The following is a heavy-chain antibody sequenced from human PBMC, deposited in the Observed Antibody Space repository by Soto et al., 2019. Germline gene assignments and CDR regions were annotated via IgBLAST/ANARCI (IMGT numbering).Heavy chain of an antibody. J-gene: IGHJ4*02. Sequence: QVQLQESGPGLVKPSETLSLTCTVSGGSINNNYWSWIRQPPGKGLEWLGYVYYNGITNYNPSLKSRVTMSVDTSKNQWSLNLTSLTAADTAIYYCTRANWYSEYWGQGTLVTVSS. CDR3: TRANWYSEY. V-gene: IGHV4-59*13. CDR1: GGSINNNY. D-gene: IGHD7-27*01. CDR2: VYYNGIT.